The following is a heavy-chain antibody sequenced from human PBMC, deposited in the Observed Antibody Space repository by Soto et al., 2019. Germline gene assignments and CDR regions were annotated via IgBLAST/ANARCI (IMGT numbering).Heavy chain of an antibody. V-gene: IGHV1-69*02. CDR1: GGPYSKYS. Sequence: QVQLVQSGTEVKKPGSSVTVSCKASGGPYSKYSISWVRQAPGQGLEWMGRIIPMFDIPNYAQKFQGRVTITADKSXXXXXXXLXXLXXXXXXXXXXARSXLGDDYDSDGLDNWGQGTLVTVSS. J-gene: IGHJ4*02. D-gene: IGHD3-22*01. CDR3: ARSXLGDDYDSDGLDN. CDR2: IIPMFDIP.